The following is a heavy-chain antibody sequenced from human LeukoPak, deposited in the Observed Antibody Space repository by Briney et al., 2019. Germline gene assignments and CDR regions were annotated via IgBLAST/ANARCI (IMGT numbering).Heavy chain of an antibody. CDR1: GGSISSSSYY. J-gene: IGHJ3*02. D-gene: IGHD3-10*01. V-gene: IGHV4-39*02. CDR3: ARDLWFGAGRTFDI. CDR2: IYYSGST. Sequence: PSETLSLTCTVSGGSISSSSYYGGWIRQPPGKGLEWIGSIYYSGSTYYNPSLKSRVTISVDTSKSQFSLKLSSVTAADTAVYYCARDLWFGAGRTFDIWGQGTMVTVSS.